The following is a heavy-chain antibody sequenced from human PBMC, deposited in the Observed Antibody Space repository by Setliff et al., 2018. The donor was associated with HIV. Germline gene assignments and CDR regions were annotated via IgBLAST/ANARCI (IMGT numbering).Heavy chain of an antibody. CDR3: ARGRGPTYYYDSSGSRGAFDI. Sequence: SETLSLTCSVSGGSISSVNYYWSWIRQHPGKGLEWIGYIYYSGSTYYNPSLKSRVTISVDTSKNQFSLKLSSVTAADTAVYYCARGRGPTYYYDSSGSRGAFDIWGQGTMVTVSS. CDR1: GGSISSVNYY. CDR2: IYYSGST. D-gene: IGHD3-22*01. J-gene: IGHJ3*02. V-gene: IGHV4-31*03.